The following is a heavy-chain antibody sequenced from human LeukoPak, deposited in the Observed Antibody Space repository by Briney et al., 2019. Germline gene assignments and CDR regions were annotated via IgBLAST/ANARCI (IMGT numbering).Heavy chain of an antibody. CDR2: INTNTGNP. Sequence: ASVKVSCKASGYTFTSYAMNWVRQAPGQGLEWMGWINTNTGNPTYAQGFTGRFVFSLDTSVSTAYLQISSLKAEDTAVYYCARNGDTMVRGVIIANWFDPWGQGTPVTVSS. D-gene: IGHD3-10*01. CDR3: ARNGDTMVRGVIIANWFDP. V-gene: IGHV7-4-1*02. CDR1: GYTFTSYA. J-gene: IGHJ5*02.